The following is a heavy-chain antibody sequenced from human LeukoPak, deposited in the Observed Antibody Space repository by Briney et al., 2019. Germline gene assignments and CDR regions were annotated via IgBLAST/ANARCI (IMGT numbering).Heavy chain of an antibody. J-gene: IGHJ5*02. CDR3: ARVGVVVPANWFDP. V-gene: IGHV1-18*01. Sequence: GASVKVSCKASGYDFSIFGIGWVRHAPGQGLEWMGWINAYNGNTKYAQNLQGRVAMTTDTSTSTAYMELRSLRSDDTAVYYCARVGVVVPANWFDPWGQGTLVTVSS. CDR1: GYDFSIFG. CDR2: INAYNGNT. D-gene: IGHD2-2*01.